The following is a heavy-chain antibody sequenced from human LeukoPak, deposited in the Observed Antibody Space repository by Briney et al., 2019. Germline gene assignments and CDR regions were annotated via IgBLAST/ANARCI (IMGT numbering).Heavy chain of an antibody. D-gene: IGHD3-9*01. V-gene: IGHV3-9*01. CDR1: GFTFDEYA. CDR2: ISYSSGSI. CDR3: ARVDLVNYYYYMDV. J-gene: IGHJ6*03. Sequence: GGSLRLSCAASGFTFDEYAMHWVRQAPGKGLEWVSGISYSSGSIGYVDSVKGRFTISRDNAKNSLYLQMNSLRAEDTAVYYCARVDLVNYYYYMDVWGKGTTVTVSS.